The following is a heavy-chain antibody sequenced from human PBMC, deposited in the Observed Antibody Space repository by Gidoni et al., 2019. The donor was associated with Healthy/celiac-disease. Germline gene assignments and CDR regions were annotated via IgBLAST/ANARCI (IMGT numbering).Heavy chain of an antibody. J-gene: IGHJ4*02. CDR1: VGPISSSSYY. CDR3: AARIQLWEFDY. CDR2: IYYSGST. V-gene: IGHV4-39*01. D-gene: IGHD5-18*01. Sequence: QLQLQESGPGLVKPSETLSLPGPVPVGPISSSSYYWGWSRQPPGKGLEWIGSIYYSGSTYYNPSLKSRVTISVDTSKNQFSLKLSSVTAADTAVYYCAARIQLWEFDYWGQGTLVTVSS.